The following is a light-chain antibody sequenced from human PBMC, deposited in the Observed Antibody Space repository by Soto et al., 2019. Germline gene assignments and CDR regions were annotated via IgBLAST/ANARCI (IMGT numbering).Light chain of an antibody. Sequence: DIQMTQSPSTLSASVGDRVTITCRASQSISSWLAWYQQKPGKAPKLLIYKASSLESGVPSRFSGSGSGTEFTLTISSLQPDDFATYYCQQYNNWPRTLGQGTKVDIK. V-gene: IGKV1-5*03. CDR3: QQYNNWPRT. J-gene: IGKJ1*01. CDR2: KAS. CDR1: QSISSW.